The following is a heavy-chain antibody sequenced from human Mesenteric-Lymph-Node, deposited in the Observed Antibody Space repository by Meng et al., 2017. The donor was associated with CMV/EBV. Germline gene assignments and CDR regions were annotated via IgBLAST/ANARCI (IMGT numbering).Heavy chain of an antibody. Sequence: GESLKISRAASGFTLSSSWMSWVRQAPGKGLEWVANIKQDGSEKYYVDSVKGRFTISRDNAKNSLYLQMNSLGAEDTAVYYCARDSGSYRLDYYYYYGMDVWGQGTTVTVSS. CDR2: IKQDGSEK. V-gene: IGHV3-7*01. CDR1: GFTLSSSW. CDR3: ARDSGSYRLDYYYYYGMDV. D-gene: IGHD1-26*01. J-gene: IGHJ6*02.